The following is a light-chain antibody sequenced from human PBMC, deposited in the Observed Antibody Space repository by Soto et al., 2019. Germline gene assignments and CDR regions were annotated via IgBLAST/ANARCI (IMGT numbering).Light chain of an antibody. CDR2: AAS. J-gene: IGKJ5*01. V-gene: IGKV1-39*01. CDR3: QQSYTTASIT. CDR1: QSISRN. Sequence: DIQMTQSPSSLSASVGDRVTITCRESQSISRNLNWYQHKPGKAPKLLIYAASSLQNGVPSRFSGGGSGTEFTLSISSLQPDDFGTYYCQQSYTTASITFGQGTRLEIK.